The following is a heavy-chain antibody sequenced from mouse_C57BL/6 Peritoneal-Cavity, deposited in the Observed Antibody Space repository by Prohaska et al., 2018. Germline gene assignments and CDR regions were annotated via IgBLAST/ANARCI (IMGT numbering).Heavy chain of an antibody. V-gene: IGHV4-1*01. CDR1: GIDFSRYW. J-gene: IGHJ1*03. CDR2: IKPDSSTI. D-gene: IGHD2-1*01. CDR3: ARQRDYGNYWYFDV. Sequence: EVKLLQSGGGLVQPGGSLKLSCAASGIDFSRYWMSWVRRAPGKGLEWIGEIKPDSSTINYAPSLKDKFIISRDNAKNTLYLQMSKVRSEDTALYYCARQRDYGNYWYFDVWGTGTTVTVSS.